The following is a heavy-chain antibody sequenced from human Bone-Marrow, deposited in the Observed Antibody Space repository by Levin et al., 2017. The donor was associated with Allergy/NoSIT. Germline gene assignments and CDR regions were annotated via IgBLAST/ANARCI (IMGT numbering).Heavy chain of an antibody. V-gene: IGHV3-23*01. J-gene: IGHJ5*02. CDR1: GFTFTSYA. Sequence: GGSLRLSCAASGFTFTSYAMSWVRQAPGKGLEWVSAITASGSAYYAESVKGRFTISRDSSKNTVFLQMSSPRAEDTAVYYCARPLRPYIPSNCYLTWLDPWGQGTLVTVSS. D-gene: IGHD2-15*01. CDR2: ITASGSA. CDR3: ARPLRPYIPSNCYLTWLDP.